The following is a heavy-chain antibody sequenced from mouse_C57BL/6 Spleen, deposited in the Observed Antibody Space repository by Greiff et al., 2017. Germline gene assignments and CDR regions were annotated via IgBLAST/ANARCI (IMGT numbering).Heavy chain of an antibody. J-gene: IGHJ3*01. CDR2: ISSGSSTI. CDR3: ARDYYGSSYIFAY. V-gene: IGHV5-17*01. D-gene: IGHD1-1*01. Sequence: EVQGVESGGGLVKPGGSLKLSCAASGFTFSDYGMHWVRQAPEKGLEWVAYISSGSSTIYYADTVKGRFTIARDNAKNTLFLQMTSLRSEDTAMYYCARDYYGSSYIFAYWGKGTLVTVSA. CDR1: GFTFSDYG.